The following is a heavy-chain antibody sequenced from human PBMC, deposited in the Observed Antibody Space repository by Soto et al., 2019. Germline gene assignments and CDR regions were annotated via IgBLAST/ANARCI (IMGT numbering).Heavy chain of an antibody. V-gene: IGHV4-59*01. CDR3: ARGGGGGPLRYFDWLLHAFDI. CDR2: IYNSGRGST. Sequence: SETLSLTCSVSGSSMTTYYWHWIRQAPGKGLEWIGFIYNSGRGSTNYNPSLKSRVTISVDTSKNQFSLKLSSVTAADTAVYYCARGGGGGPLRYFDWLLHAFDIWGQGTMLTVSS. J-gene: IGHJ3*02. CDR1: GSSMTTYY. D-gene: IGHD3-9*01.